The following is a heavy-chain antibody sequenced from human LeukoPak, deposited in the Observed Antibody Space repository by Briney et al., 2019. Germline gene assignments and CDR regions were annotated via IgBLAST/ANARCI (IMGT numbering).Heavy chain of an antibody. J-gene: IGHJ4*02. Sequence: GSLRLSCAASGFTFSSYAMSWVRQAPGKGLEWVSYISSSGTTISYAQSVKGRFTITRDNAQNSLTLHMNTLRADDTAVYYCAKDGGTHFDHWGQGTLVTVSS. V-gene: IGHV3-48*01. D-gene: IGHD1-26*01. CDR2: ISSSGTTI. CDR3: AKDGGTHFDH. CDR1: GFTFSSYA.